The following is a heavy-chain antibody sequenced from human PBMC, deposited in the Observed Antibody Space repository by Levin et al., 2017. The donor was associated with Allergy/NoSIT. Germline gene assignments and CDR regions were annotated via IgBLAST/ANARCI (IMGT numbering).Heavy chain of an antibody. CDR2: ISSSGSTI. CDR3: ARDWGIAARQDRLRYFDR. J-gene: IGHJ2*01. Sequence: GESLKISCAASGFTFSDYYMSWIRQAPGKGLEWVSYISSSGSTIYYADSVKGRFTISRDNAKNSLYLQMNSLRAEDTAVYYCARDWGIAARQDRLRYFDRWGRGTLVTVSS. D-gene: IGHD6-6*01. V-gene: IGHV3-11*01. CDR1: GFTFSDYY.